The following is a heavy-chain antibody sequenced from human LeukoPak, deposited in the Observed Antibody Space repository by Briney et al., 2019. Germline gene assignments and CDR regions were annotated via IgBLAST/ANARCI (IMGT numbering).Heavy chain of an antibody. J-gene: IGHJ4*02. D-gene: IGHD5-18*01. CDR2: ISGSGNTI. CDR1: GFTFSSYS. V-gene: IGHV3-48*04. Sequence: PGGSLRLSCAASGFTFSSYSMNWVRQAPGKGLEWVSYISGSGNTIFYADSMKGRFTISRDNAKNSVYLHMNRLRADDTAVYNCATDVGQLWSPDNWGQGTLVTVSS. CDR3: ATDVGQLWSPDN.